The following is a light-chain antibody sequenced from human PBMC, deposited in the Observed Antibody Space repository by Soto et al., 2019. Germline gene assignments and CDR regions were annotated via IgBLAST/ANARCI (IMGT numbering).Light chain of an antibody. V-gene: IGLV1-40*01. J-gene: IGLJ2*01. CDR3: QSYDSSLSAYVV. Sequence: QLVLTQPPSVSGAPGQRVTISCTGSSSNIGAGYDVHWYLQLPGTAPKLLIYGKNNRPSGVPDRFSGSKSGTSASLAITGLQAEDEGDYYCQSYDSSLSAYVVFGGGTKVTVL. CDR2: GKN. CDR1: SSNIGAGYD.